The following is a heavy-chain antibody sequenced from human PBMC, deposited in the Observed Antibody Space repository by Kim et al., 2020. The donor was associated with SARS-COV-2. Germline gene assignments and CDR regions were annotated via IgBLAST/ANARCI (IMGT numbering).Heavy chain of an antibody. V-gene: IGHV3-30*15. Sequence: YYADSVKVRFTISRDSSNDTVYLQMGRLRPEDTALYFCARDSDLSGSFFDLWGQGTQVTVSS. CDR3: ARDSDLSGSFFDL. D-gene: IGHD3-10*01. J-gene: IGHJ5*02.